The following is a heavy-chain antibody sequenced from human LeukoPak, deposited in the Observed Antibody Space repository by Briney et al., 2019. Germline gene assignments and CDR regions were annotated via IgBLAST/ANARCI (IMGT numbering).Heavy chain of an antibody. V-gene: IGHV1-69*13. Sequence: SVKVSCKASGGTFSSYAISWVRQAPGQGLEWMGGIIPIFGTANYAQKFQGRVTITADESTSTAYMELSSLRSEDTAVYYCASPNPQYSYGSYFGYWGQGTLVTVSS. CDR2: IIPIFGTA. CDR1: GGTFSSYA. CDR3: ASPNPQYSYGSYFGY. J-gene: IGHJ4*02. D-gene: IGHD5-18*01.